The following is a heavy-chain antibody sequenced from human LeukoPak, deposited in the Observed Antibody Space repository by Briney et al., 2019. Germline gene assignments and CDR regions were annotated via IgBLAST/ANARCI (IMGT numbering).Heavy chain of an antibody. D-gene: IGHD1-26*01. CDR3: ARNVGAIPVFDY. CDR2: ISRSSSYI. CDR1: GFTFSSYS. Sequence: PGGSLRLSCAASGFTFSSYSMNWVRQAPGKGLEWVSSISRSSSYIYYADSVKGRFTISRDNAKNSLYLQMNSLRAEDTAVYYCARNVGAIPVFDYWGQGTLVTVSS. V-gene: IGHV3-21*01. J-gene: IGHJ4*02.